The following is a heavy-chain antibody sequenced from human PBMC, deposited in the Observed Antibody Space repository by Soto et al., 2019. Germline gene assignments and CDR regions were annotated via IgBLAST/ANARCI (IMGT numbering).Heavy chain of an antibody. V-gene: IGHV1-18*01. Sequence: QVQLVQSGAEVKEPGASVKVSCKASGYIFTNYGINWVRQAPGQGLEWMGWISGYNGDTDYAQKLQGRLTMTTDTSTSAAYMELRRLRSDDTAVYYCARGGYTDFPYFWGQGTLVTVSS. CDR3: ARGGYTDFPYF. J-gene: IGHJ4*02. CDR1: GYIFTNYG. CDR2: ISGYNGDT. D-gene: IGHD1-1*01.